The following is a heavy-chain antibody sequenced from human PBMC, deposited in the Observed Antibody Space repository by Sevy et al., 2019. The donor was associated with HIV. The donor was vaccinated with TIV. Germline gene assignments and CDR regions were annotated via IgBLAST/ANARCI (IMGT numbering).Heavy chain of an antibody. CDR2: ISGSGGST. CDR1: GFTFSSYA. V-gene: IGHV3-23*01. Sequence: GGCLRLSCAASGFTFSSYAMSWVRQAPGKGLEWVLAISGSGGSTYYADSVKGRFTISRDNSKNTLYLQMNSLRAEDTAVYYCAKDPEGYDSSGYPYYYYGMDVWGQGTTVTVSS. CDR3: AKDPEGYDSSGYPYYYYGMDV. J-gene: IGHJ6*02. D-gene: IGHD3-22*01.